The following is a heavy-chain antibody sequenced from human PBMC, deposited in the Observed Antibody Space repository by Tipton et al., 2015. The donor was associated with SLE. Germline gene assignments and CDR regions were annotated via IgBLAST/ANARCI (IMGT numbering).Heavy chain of an antibody. CDR3: ARGLTGEDPYYYYHMDV. Sequence: TLSLTCTVSGGSISSSSYYWGWIRQPPGKGLEWIGSIYYSGSTYYNPSLKSRVTISLDTSKNQFSLKLSSVTAADTAVYFCARGLTGEDPYYYYHMDVWGKGTTVTVSS. CDR2: IYYSGST. CDR1: GGSISSSSYY. V-gene: IGHV4-39*07. D-gene: IGHD7-27*01. J-gene: IGHJ6*03.